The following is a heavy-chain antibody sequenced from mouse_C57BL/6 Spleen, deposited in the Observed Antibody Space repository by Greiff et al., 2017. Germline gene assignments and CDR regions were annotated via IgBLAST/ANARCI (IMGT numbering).Heavy chain of an antibody. CDR2: IYPGDGDT. Sequence: VQLQESGAELVKPGASVKISCKASGYAFSSYWMNWVKQRPGKGLEWIGQIYPGDGDTNYNGKFKGKATLTAEKSSSTAYMQLSSLTSEDSAVDFCARRGYGSPYFDYWGQGTTLTVSS. CDR1: GYAFSSYW. V-gene: IGHV1-80*01. D-gene: IGHD1-1*01. CDR3: ARRGYGSPYFDY. J-gene: IGHJ2*01.